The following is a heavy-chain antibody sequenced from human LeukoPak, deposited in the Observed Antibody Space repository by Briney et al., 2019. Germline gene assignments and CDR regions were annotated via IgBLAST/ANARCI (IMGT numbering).Heavy chain of an antibody. V-gene: IGHV4-4*09. CDR2: IYSSGSV. Sequence: SETLSLTCTISGGSISDDYWHWIRQPPGKGLEWIGRIYSSGSVSYSPSLMSRVTMSIDTSKNQFSLKLSSVTAADTAVYYCARGGTSTWYSGDYWGQGALVTVSS. J-gene: IGHJ4*02. CDR3: ARGGTSTWYSGDY. D-gene: IGHD6-13*01. CDR1: GGSISDDY.